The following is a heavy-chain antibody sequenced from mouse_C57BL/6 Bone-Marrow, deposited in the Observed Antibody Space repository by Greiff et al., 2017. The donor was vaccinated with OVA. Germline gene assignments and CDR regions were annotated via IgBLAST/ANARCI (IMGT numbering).Heavy chain of an antibody. D-gene: IGHD2-3*01. CDR1: GFTFSSYG. Sequence: EVKLQESGGDLVKPGGSLKLSCAASGFTFSSYGMSWVRQTPDKRLEWVATISSGGSYTYYPDSVKGRFTISRDNAKNTLYLQMSSLKSEDTAMYYCAGDGYYAMDYWGQGTSVTVSS. CDR3: AGDGYYAMDY. V-gene: IGHV5-6*01. J-gene: IGHJ4*01. CDR2: ISSGGSYT.